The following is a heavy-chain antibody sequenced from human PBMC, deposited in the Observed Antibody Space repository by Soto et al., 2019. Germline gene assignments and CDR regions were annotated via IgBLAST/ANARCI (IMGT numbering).Heavy chain of an antibody. Sequence: GGSLRLSCAASGFTFSSFWMTWVRQAPGKGLEWVSAISGSGGSTYYADSVKGRFTISRDNSKNTLYLQMNSLRAEDTAVYYCAKDLGWELYDAFDIWGQGTMVTVSS. J-gene: IGHJ3*02. CDR1: GFTFSSFW. CDR2: ISGSGGST. D-gene: IGHD1-26*01. V-gene: IGHV3-23*01. CDR3: AKDLGWELYDAFDI.